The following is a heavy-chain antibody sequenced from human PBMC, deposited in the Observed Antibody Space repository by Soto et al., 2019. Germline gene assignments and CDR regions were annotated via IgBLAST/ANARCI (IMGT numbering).Heavy chain of an antibody. CDR1: GFTFRRYT. D-gene: IGHD6-19*01. CDR3: ARATDPYSRGWLFDY. Sequence: GGSLKLSCVASGFTFRRYTIHWVRQAPGKGLDWVAVISYDGSDKYYADSVKGRFSISRDNSKNTLYLQINSLRAEDTAVFYCARATDPYSRGWLFDYWGQGTPVTVSS. V-gene: IGHV3-30-3*01. J-gene: IGHJ4*02. CDR2: ISYDGSDK.